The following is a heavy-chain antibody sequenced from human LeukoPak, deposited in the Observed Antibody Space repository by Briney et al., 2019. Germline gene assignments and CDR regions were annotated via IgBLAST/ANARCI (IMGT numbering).Heavy chain of an antibody. J-gene: IGHJ4*02. CDR1: GYIFTGYY. D-gene: IGHD5/OR15-5a*01. CDR2: INPNSGDT. CDR3: ARGFDGLRLKGQYFDY. Sequence: GASVKVSCKASGYIFTGYYMHWVRQAPGQGLEWMGWINPNSGDTNYAQKFQGRVTMTRDTSTSTVYMEVTSLRSEDTAVYYCARGFDGLRLKGQYFDYWGQGTLVTVSS. V-gene: IGHV1-2*02.